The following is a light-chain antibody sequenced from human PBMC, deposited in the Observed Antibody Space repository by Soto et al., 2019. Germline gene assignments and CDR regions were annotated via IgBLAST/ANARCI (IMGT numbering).Light chain of an antibody. CDR1: QSVGSSS. V-gene: IGKV3-20*01. CDR3: QQYNSVPRT. Sequence: EIVLTQSPATLSLSPGXRATLSCRASQSVGSSSLAWYQQKPGQAPRLLMSPPSTRATGIPARCTGSGSETGFTLTISRLEPEDGAVYYCQQYNSVPRTFGQGDKGDI. CDR2: PPS. J-gene: IGKJ1*01.